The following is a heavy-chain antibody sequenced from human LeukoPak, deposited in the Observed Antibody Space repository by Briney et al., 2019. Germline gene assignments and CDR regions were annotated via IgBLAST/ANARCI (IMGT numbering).Heavy chain of an antibody. Sequence: ASVKVSCKASGYDFGDENIHWVRQASGQGLEWMGLINPNSGGTNYAQRFQGRVTMTRDTSITTVYMELSRLRSDDTAVYYCARRVQKLVGTNWFDPWGQGTMVTVSS. D-gene: IGHD6-13*01. J-gene: IGHJ5*02. CDR1: GYDFGDEN. CDR3: ARRVQKLVGTNWFDP. CDR2: INPNSGGT. V-gene: IGHV1-2*02.